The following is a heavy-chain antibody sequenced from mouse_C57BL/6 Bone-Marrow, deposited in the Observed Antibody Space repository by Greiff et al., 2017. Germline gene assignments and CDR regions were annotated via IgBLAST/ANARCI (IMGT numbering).Heavy chain of an antibody. D-gene: IGHD1-1*01. CDR3: ARPYYGSSPFAY. CDR2: ISSGGSYT. Sequence: EVHLVESGGDLVKPGGSLKLSCAASGFTFSSYGMSWVRQTPDKRLEWVATISSGGSYTYYPDSVKGRFTISRDNAKNTLYLQMSSLKSEDTATYYCARPYYGSSPFAYWGQGTLVTVSA. V-gene: IGHV5-6*01. CDR1: GFTFSSYG. J-gene: IGHJ3*01.